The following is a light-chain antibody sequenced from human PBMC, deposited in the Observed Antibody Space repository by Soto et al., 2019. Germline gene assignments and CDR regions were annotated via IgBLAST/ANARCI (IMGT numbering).Light chain of an antibody. J-gene: IGKJ2*02. CDR1: QSISTY. Sequence: DIQMTQSPSSLSASVGDRVTISCRVSQSISTYLNWYQQKPGKAPKFLIYSASTMQSGVPSRFSGSGSGTEFTLTISSLQPADFATYYCQQSYSTPCTFGQGTKLEIK. CDR3: QQSYSTPCT. V-gene: IGKV1-39*01. CDR2: SAS.